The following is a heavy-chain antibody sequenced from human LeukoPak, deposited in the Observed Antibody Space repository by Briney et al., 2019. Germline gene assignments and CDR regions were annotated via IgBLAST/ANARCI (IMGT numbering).Heavy chain of an antibody. CDR2: IKSKTDGGTT. J-gene: IGHJ4*02. V-gene: IGHV3-15*01. D-gene: IGHD6-6*01. Sequence: PGRSLRLSCAASGFTFSNAWMSWVRQAPGKGLEWVGRIKSKTDGGTTDYAAPVKGRFTISRDDSKNTLYLQMNSLRAEDTAVYYCAKDLRRRQLASGPFDYWGQGTLVTVSS. CDR1: GFTFSNAW. CDR3: AKDLRRRQLASGPFDY.